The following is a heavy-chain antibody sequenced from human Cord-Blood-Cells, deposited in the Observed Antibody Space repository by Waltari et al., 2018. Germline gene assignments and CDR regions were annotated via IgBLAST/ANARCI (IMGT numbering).Heavy chain of an antibody. Sequence: QLQLQESGPGLVKPSETLSHTCPVSGGSISSSSYYWGWIRQPPGKGLEWIGSIYYSGSTYYNPSLKRRVTISVDTSKNQFSLKLSSVTAADTAVYYCARKLNSSSSLYYFDYWGQGTLVTVSS. CDR3: ARKLNSSSSLYYFDY. V-gene: IGHV4-39*01. CDR1: GGSISSSSYY. D-gene: IGHD6-6*01. CDR2: IYYSGST. J-gene: IGHJ4*02.